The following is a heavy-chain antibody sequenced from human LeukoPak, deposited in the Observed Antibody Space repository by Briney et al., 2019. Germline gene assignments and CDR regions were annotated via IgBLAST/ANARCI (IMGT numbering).Heavy chain of an antibody. V-gene: IGHV1-2*02. D-gene: IGHD4-23*01. J-gene: IGHJ4*02. CDR1: GYTFTSYG. Sequence: ASVKVSCKASGYTFTSYGISWVRQAPGQGLEWMGWINPNSGGTNYAQKFQGRVTMTRDTSISTAYMELSRLRSDDTAVYYCARGVGGNEDYWGQGTLVTVSS. CDR2: INPNSGGT. CDR3: ARGVGGNEDY.